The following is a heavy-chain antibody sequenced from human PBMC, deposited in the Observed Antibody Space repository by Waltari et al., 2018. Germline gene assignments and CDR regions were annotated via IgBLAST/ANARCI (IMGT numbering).Heavy chain of an antibody. CDR3: ARHYDGYSSSFISWFDP. Sequence: QVQLQESGPGLVKPSETLSLTCTVSGGSISSYYWSWIRQPPGKGLEWIGYIYYSGSTNYNPSLKIRVTISVDTSKNQFSLKLSSVTAADTAVYYCARHYDGYSSSFISWFDPWGQGTLVTVSS. CDR2: IYYSGST. J-gene: IGHJ5*02. D-gene: IGHD6-13*01. CDR1: GGSISSYY. V-gene: IGHV4-59*08.